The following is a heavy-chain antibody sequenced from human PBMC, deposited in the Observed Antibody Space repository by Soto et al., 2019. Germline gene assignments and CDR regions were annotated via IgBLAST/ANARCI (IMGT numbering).Heavy chain of an antibody. Sequence: GGSLRLSCAASGFSFSTYGMHWVRQAPGKGLEWVATISYDGGNKFYADSAKGRFTISRDNSKNTLYLQMNSLRANDTAVYYCSKDSSVVAAGSGGWFDPWGQGTLVTAPQ. V-gene: IGHV3-30*18. D-gene: IGHD6-13*01. CDR2: ISYDGGNK. J-gene: IGHJ5*02. CDR1: GFSFSTYG. CDR3: SKDSSVVAAGSGGWFDP.